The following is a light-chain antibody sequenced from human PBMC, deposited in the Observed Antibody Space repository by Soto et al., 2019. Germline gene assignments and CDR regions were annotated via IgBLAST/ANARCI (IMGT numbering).Light chain of an antibody. Sequence: SVLTQSPSASGSPGQSVTISCTGTSSDVGNYKYVSWYQQHPGKAPKLMIYEVSKRPLGVPDRFSGSKSGNTASLTVSGLQVEDEADYYCSSYAGSNLWVFGGGTKLTVL. V-gene: IGLV2-8*01. CDR1: SSDVGNYKY. CDR3: SSYAGSNLWV. J-gene: IGLJ3*02. CDR2: EVS.